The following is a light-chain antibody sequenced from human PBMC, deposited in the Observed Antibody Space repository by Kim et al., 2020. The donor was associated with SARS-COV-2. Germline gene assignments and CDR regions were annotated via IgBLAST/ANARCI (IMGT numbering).Light chain of an antibody. J-gene: IGLJ2*01. V-gene: IGLV2-14*03. CDR1: SSDVGGYNY. Sequence: QSSTIYCTGTSSDVGGYNYVSWYQQHQGKAPKLMIYDVSNRPSGVSNRFSGSKSGNTASLTISGLQAEDEADYYCSSYTSSSTLGVFGGGTQLTVL. CDR3: SSYTSSSTLGV. CDR2: DVS.